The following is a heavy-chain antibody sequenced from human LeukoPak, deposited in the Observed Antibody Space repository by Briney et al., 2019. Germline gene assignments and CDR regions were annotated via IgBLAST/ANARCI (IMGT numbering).Heavy chain of an antibody. J-gene: IGHJ4*02. CDR1: GFTFSSYW. CDR2: ISSSGSTI. D-gene: IGHD3-16*02. CDR3: ARDPFLPVGALSYY. V-gene: IGHV3-11*04. Sequence: WGSLRLSCAASGFTFSSYWMSWIRQAPGKGLEWVSYISSSGSTIYYADSVKGRFTISRDNAKNSLYLQMNSLRAEDTAVYYCARDPFLPVGALSYYWGQGTLVTVSS.